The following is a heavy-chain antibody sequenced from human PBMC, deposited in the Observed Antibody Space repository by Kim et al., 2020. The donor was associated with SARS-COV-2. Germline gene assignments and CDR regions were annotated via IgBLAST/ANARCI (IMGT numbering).Heavy chain of an antibody. Sequence: GDNTNTANSVKGGLTISRDNSKNTLYLQRNSLRAEDTAVYYCAKGGGMDVWGQGTTVTVSS. J-gene: IGHJ6*02. V-gene: IGHV3-23*01. D-gene: IGHD3-16*01. CDR3: AKGGGMDV. CDR2: GDNT.